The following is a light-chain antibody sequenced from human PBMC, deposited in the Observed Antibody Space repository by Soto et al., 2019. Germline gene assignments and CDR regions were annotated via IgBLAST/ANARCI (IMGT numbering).Light chain of an antibody. V-gene: IGKV3-20*01. J-gene: IGKJ1*01. CDR3: QQYGTSPQT. CDR1: QSVSSNC. CDR2: GAS. Sequence: EIVLTQSPGTLSLSPGEGATLSCRASQSVSSNCLAWYQQKPGQAPSLLIYGASSRATGIPDKFSGSGSRTDFALTISRLEAEDFAMYYCQQYGTSPQTFGQGTQVEIK.